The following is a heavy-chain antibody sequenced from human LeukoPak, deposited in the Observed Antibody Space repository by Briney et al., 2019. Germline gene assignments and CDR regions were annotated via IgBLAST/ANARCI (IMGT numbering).Heavy chain of an antibody. CDR2: ISYDGSNK. V-gene: IGHV3-30*04. CDR1: GFTFSSHA. Sequence: GGSLRLSCAASGFTFSSHAMHWVRQAPGKGLEWVAVISYDGSNKYYADSVKGRFTISRDNSKNTLYLQMNSLRAEDTAVYYCARDMVGATDYYYYYGMDVWGQGTTVAVSS. D-gene: IGHD1-26*01. J-gene: IGHJ6*02. CDR3: ARDMVGATDYYYYYGMDV.